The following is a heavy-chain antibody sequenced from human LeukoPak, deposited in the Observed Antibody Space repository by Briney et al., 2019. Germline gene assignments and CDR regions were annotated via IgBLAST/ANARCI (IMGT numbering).Heavy chain of an antibody. Sequence: GGSLRLSCAASGFTSDDYAMHWVRQAPGKGLEWVSGISWNSGSIGYADSVKGRFTISRDNAKNSLYLQMNSLRAEDTALYYCAKDDTGYSSSNFDYWGQGTLVTVSS. CDR2: ISWNSGSI. J-gene: IGHJ4*02. CDR3: AKDDTGYSSSNFDY. V-gene: IGHV3-9*02. CDR1: GFTSDDYA. D-gene: IGHD6-13*01.